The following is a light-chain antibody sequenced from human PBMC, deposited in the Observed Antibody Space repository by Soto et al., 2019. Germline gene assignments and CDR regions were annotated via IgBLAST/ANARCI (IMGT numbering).Light chain of an antibody. CDR3: CSYAGIPRYV. CDR2: DVS. V-gene: IGLV2-11*01. J-gene: IGLJ1*01. Sequence: QSALTQPRSVSGSPGQSVTISCTGTSSDVGYYNYVSWYQQHPGKAPKVMIYDVSERPSGVPDRFSGSKSGNTASLTISGLQAEDEADYYCCSYAGIPRYVFGTGTKLTVL. CDR1: SSDVGYYNY.